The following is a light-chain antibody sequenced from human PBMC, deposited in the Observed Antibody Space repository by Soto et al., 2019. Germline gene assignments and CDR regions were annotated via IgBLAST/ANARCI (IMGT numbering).Light chain of an antibody. CDR2: DAS. CDR1: QSVSSY. CDR3: QQRSNWPPT. V-gene: IGKV3-11*01. J-gene: IGKJ1*01. Sequence: EIVLTQSPATLSLSPGERATLSCRASQSVSSYLAWYQQNPGQAPRLLIYDASNRATGIPARFSGSGSGIDFTLTISSLEPEDFAVYYCQQRSNWPPTFGQGTKVEIK.